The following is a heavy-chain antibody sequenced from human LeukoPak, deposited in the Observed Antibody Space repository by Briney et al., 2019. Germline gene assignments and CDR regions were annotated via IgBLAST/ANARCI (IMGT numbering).Heavy chain of an antibody. D-gene: IGHD2-2*02. V-gene: IGHV1-46*01. CDR1: GYTFTSYY. Sequence: ASVKVSCKASGYTFTSYYMHWVRQAPGQGLEWMGIINPSGGSTSYAQKFQGRVTMTRDMSTSTVYMELSSLRSEDTAVYYCARVAAEVVGVPGAIGFGWLRRDYYYMDVWGKGTTVTVSS. J-gene: IGHJ6*03. CDR3: ARVAAEVVGVPGAIGFGWLRRDYYYMDV. CDR2: INPSGGST.